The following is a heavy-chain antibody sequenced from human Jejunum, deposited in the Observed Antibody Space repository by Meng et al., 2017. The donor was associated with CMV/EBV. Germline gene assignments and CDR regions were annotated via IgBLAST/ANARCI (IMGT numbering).Heavy chain of an antibody. CDR2: IIPSLNIA. CDR3: ARVHQQLVRGYFDS. Sequence: TFSTYSVSWVRPAPGQGLEWMGGIIPSLNIANYAQKFRGRVTITADNADKSTSTAYMELSSLRSEDTAVYYCARVHQQLVRGYFDSWGQGTLVTVSS. J-gene: IGHJ4*02. D-gene: IGHD6-13*01. CDR1: TFSTYS. V-gene: IGHV1-69*10.